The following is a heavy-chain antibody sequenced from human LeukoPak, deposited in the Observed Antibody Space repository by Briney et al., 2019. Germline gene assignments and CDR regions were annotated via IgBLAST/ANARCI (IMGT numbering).Heavy chain of an antibody. V-gene: IGHV3-7*01. CDR2: IKQDGSEK. D-gene: IGHD3-10*01. Sequence: PGGSLRLSCAASGFTFSNYWMSWVRQAPGKGREWVANIKQDGSEKKYVGSVKGRFTISRDNAKNSLYLQMNGLRAEDTAVYYCARDKDYYGSENSRWFDPWGQGTLVTVSS. J-gene: IGHJ5*02. CDR3: ARDKDYYGSENSRWFDP. CDR1: GFTFSNYW.